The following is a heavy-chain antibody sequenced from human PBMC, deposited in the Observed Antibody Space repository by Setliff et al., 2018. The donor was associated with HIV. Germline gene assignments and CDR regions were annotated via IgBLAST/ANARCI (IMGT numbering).Heavy chain of an antibody. CDR1: GYTFNNYG. Sequence: ASVKVSCKASGYTFNNYGVMWVRQAPGQGLERMGWISGYGNRKYAQKFEGRLTVTTDTSTSTAYMELRTLRSDDTAVYFCASGRGIYGSGALEAYDIWGQGTMVTVSS. D-gene: IGHD3-10*01. CDR3: ASGRGIYGSGALEAYDI. V-gene: IGHV1-18*01. CDR2: ISGYGNR. J-gene: IGHJ3*02.